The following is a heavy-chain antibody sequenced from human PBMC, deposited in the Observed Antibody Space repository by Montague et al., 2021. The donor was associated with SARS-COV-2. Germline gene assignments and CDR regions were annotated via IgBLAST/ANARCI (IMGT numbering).Heavy chain of an antibody. Sequence: SETLSLTCTASGGSIDNYFWSWIRQPPGKGLEWIGYIYNSGSTNYNPSLKSRVTMSGDTSNSQFSLKLSSVTAADTAMYYCALSLRYFDWADAFDVWGQGTRVIVSS. CDR2: IYNSGST. CDR3: ALSLRYFDWADAFDV. J-gene: IGHJ3*01. CDR1: GGSIDNYF. V-gene: IGHV4-59*13. D-gene: IGHD3-9*01.